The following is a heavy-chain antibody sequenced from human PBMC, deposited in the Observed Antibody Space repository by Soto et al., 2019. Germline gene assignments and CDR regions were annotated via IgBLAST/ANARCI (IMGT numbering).Heavy chain of an antibody. CDR1: VYTFTSYG. D-gene: IGHD3-10*01. CDR3: SRDLVSLWFGELRDDAFDI. CDR2: ISAYNGNT. Sequence: ASVKVSCKASVYTFTSYGISWVRQAPGQGLEWMGWISAYNGNTNYAQKLQGRVTMTTDTSTSTAYMELRSLRSDDTAVYYCSRDLVSLWFGELRDDAFDIWGQGTMVTVSS. J-gene: IGHJ3*02. V-gene: IGHV1-18*01.